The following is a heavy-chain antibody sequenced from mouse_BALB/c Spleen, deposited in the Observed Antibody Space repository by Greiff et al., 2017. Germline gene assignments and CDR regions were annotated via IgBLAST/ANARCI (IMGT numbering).Heavy chain of an antibody. CDR3: ATIYYDYGDFDY. CDR2: IYPGDGDN. J-gene: IGHJ2*01. Sequence: VQLQESGAELARPGASVTLSCTASGYTFTSYWMQWVQQTPGQGLEWIGAIYPGDGDNWYTQKFKGKATLTADNSSSTAYMQLSSLASEDSAVYYCATIYYDYGDFDYWGQGTTLTVSS. V-gene: IGHV1-87*01. D-gene: IGHD2-4*01. CDR1: GYTFTSYW.